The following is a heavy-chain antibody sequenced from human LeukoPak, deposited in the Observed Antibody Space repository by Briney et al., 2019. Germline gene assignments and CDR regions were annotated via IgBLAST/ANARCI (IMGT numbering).Heavy chain of an antibody. CDR1: GFTFSSYA. J-gene: IGHJ4*02. Sequence: PGGSLRLSCAASGFTFSSYAMSWVRHAPGKGLEWVSAISGSGSDTFYADSVKGRFTISRDNSKNTLYLQMNSLRAEDTAVYYCAKGGYSYGSNLYYFDYWGQGTLVTVSS. D-gene: IGHD5-18*01. CDR2: ISGSGSDT. V-gene: IGHV3-23*01. CDR3: AKGGYSYGSNLYYFDY.